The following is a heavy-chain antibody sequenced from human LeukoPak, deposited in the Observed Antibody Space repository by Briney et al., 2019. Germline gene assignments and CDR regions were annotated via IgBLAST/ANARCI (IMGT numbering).Heavy chain of an antibody. CDR3: ARVGVDSSGYPYPDY. CDR2: IYTSGST. Sequence: LETLSLTCTVSGGSISSYYWSWIRQPAGKGLEWIGRIYTSGSTNYNPSLKSRVTMSVDTSKNQFSLKLSSVTAADTAVYYCARVGVDSSGYPYPDYWGQGTLVTVSS. CDR1: GGSISSYY. V-gene: IGHV4-4*07. J-gene: IGHJ4*02. D-gene: IGHD3-22*01.